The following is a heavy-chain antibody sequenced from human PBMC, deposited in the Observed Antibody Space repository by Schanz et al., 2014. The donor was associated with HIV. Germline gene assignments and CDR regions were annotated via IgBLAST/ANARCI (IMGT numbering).Heavy chain of an antibody. J-gene: IGHJ4*02. D-gene: IGHD3-22*01. CDR2: ISDSGDGT. V-gene: IGHV3-23*01. CDR1: GFTFYTYA. Sequence: EVQLLESGGGLVQPGGSLRLSCAASGFTFYTYAMTWVRQAPGKGLEWVSTISDSGDGTYYADSMKGRVTISRDNSKNILYLQMNSLRVEDTAVYYCAKPEYDSSGNSQTHFDSWGQGTLVTVSS. CDR3: AKPEYDSSGNSQTHFDS.